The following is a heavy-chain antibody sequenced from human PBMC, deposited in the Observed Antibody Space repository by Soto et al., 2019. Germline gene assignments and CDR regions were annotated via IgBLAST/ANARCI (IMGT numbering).Heavy chain of an antibody. V-gene: IGHV3-30-3*01. CDR2: ISYDGTNE. D-gene: IGHD3-22*01. CDR1: GFTFSSYA. CDR3: ARSHDSSSYYTY. Sequence: QVQLVESGGGVVQPGRSLRLSCAASGFTFSSYAMHWVRQAPGKGLEWVAVISYDGTNEDYADSVKGRFTIYRDNSKNTLYLQMNSLRADDTAVYYCARSHDSSSYYTYWGPGTLVTVSS. J-gene: IGHJ4*02.